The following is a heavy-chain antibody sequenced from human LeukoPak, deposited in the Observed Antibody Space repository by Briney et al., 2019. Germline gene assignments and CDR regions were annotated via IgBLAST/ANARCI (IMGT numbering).Heavy chain of an antibody. CDR1: GFSFSNYW. CDR3: VADSEGRSGGDY. Sequence: GGSLRLSCAGSGFSFSNYWMHWLRQVPGKGPVWASRINSDGGGIIYADSVKGRFTISRDNAKNTLYLQMNSLRPEDTAIYFCVADSEGRSGGDYWGQGTLVTVSS. CDR2: INSDGGGI. V-gene: IGHV3-74*01. D-gene: IGHD1-26*01. J-gene: IGHJ4*02.